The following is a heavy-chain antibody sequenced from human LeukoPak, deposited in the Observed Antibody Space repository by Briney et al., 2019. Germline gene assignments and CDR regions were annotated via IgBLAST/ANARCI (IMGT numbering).Heavy chain of an antibody. Sequence: GGSLRLSCAASGFTFSSYAMHWVRQAPGKGLEWVAVISYDGSNKYYADSVKGRFTISRDNSKNTLYLQMNSLRAEDTAVYYCARTEYYYDSSGQTLYWGQGTLVTVSS. V-gene: IGHV3-30*04. D-gene: IGHD3-22*01. CDR1: GFTFSSYA. CDR2: ISYDGSNK. CDR3: ARTEYYYDSSGQTLY. J-gene: IGHJ4*02.